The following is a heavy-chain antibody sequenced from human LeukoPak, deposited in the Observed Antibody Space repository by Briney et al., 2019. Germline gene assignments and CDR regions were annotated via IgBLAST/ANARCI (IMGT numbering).Heavy chain of an antibody. CDR1: GGSVSSGSYY. Sequence: SETLSLTCTVSGGSVSSGSYYWSWIRQPPGKGLEWIGYIYYSGSTNYNPSLKSRVIISVDTSKNQFSLKLSSVTAADTAVYYCARDLYSSGWYGYFQHWGQGTLVTVSS. V-gene: IGHV4-61*01. CDR2: IYYSGST. CDR3: ARDLYSSGWYGYFQH. J-gene: IGHJ1*01. D-gene: IGHD6-19*01.